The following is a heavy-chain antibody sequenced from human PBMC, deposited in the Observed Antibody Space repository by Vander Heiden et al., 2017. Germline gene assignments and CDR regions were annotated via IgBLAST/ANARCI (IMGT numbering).Heavy chain of an antibody. CDR1: GLAFSTYT. CDR3: ARVYDSSGYSPPFGY. J-gene: IGHJ4*02. CDR2: ISSTSTYI. D-gene: IGHD3-22*01. V-gene: IGHV3-21*01. Sequence: EVQLVASGGGLVQPVGSLSLSCAASGLAFSTYTMNWVRQAPGKGLEWVSSISSTSTYIYYADSVKGRFTISRDNARNSLYLQMNSLRAEDTAVYYCARVYDSSGYSPPFGYWGQGTLVTVSS.